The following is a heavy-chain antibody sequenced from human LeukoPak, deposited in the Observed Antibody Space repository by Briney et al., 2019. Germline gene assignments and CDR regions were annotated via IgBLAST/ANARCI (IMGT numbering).Heavy chain of an antibody. CDR1: AGSFSADY. Sequence: SETLSLTCAVYAGSFSADYWSWIRQPPGKGLEWIGEINHSGSTNYNPSLKSRVTISVDTSKNQFSLKLSSVTAADTAVYYCARSRQGGSWEVASDYWGQGTLVTVSS. V-gene: IGHV4-34*01. J-gene: IGHJ4*02. CDR2: INHSGST. D-gene: IGHD2-15*01. CDR3: ARSRQGGSWEVASDY.